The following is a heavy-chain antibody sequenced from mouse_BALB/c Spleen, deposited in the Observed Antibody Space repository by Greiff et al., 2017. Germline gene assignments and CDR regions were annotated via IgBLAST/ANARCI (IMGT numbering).Heavy chain of an antibody. CDR1: GYTFSSYW. J-gene: IGHJ4*01. V-gene: IGHV1-9*01. CDR3: ARRGPFYYGSSYDAMDY. CDR2: ILPGSGST. Sequence: VQLQESGAELMKPGASVKISCKATGYTFSSYWIEWVKQRPGHGLEWIGEILPGSGSTNYNEKFKGKATFTADTSSNTAYMQLSSLTSEDSAVYYCARRGPFYYGSSYDAMDYWGQGTSVTVSS. D-gene: IGHD1-1*01.